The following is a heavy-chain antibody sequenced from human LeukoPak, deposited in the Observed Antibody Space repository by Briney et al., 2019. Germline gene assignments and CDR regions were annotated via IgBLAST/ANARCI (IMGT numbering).Heavy chain of an antibody. Sequence: SVKVSCKASGGTFSSYAISWVRQAPGQGLEWIGRIIPILGIANYAQKFQGRVTITADKSTSTAYMELSSLRSEDTAVYYCASMTTVTTSWFDPWGQGTLVTVPS. D-gene: IGHD4-17*01. CDR2: IIPILGIA. CDR1: GGTFSSYA. J-gene: IGHJ5*02. CDR3: ASMTTVTTSWFDP. V-gene: IGHV1-69*04.